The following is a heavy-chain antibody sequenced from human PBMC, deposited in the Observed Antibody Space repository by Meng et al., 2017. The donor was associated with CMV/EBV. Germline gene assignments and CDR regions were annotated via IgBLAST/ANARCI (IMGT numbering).Heavy chain of an antibody. D-gene: IGHD6-6*01. CDR1: GFYIRTSGVG. J-gene: IGHJ5*02. CDR2: IYWDDDK. Sequence: TLREPVPTLGKPPKTPPLTCTFFGFYIRTSGVGVGWIRQPPGKSLEWLALIYWDDDKRYSPSLKSRLTITKDTSKNQVVLTMTNMDPVDTATYYCAHSPSLQLVRHWFDPWGQGTLVTVSS. CDR3: AHSPSLQLVRHWFDP. V-gene: IGHV2-5*02.